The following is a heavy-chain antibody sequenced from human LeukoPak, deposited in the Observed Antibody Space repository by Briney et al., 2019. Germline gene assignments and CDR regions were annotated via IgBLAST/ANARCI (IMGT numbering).Heavy chain of an antibody. Sequence: PGGSLRLSCAASGFTFSSYSMNWVRQAPGKGLEWVSSISSSSSYIYYADSVKGRFTISRDNAKNSLFLQMSSLRAEDTAVYYCARLYDFWSGYYSRGGFDYWGQGTLVTVSS. CDR2: ISSSSSYI. V-gene: IGHV3-21*04. CDR1: GFTFSSYS. J-gene: IGHJ4*02. CDR3: ARLYDFWSGYYSRGGFDY. D-gene: IGHD3-3*01.